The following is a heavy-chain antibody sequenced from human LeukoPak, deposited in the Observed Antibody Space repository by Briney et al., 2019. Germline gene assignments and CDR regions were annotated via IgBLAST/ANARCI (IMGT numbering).Heavy chain of an antibody. J-gene: IGHJ4*02. Sequence: PGGPLRLSCAASGFTFSSYGMHWVRPAPGKGLDGVAVVSLDGSKNYYADSVEGRFTISRDNSKNTLSLQMNSLRAEDTAVYYCAKDWVLGYCSSTSCFFDYWGQGTLVTVSS. CDR1: GFTFSSYG. D-gene: IGHD2-2*01. CDR3: AKDWVLGYCSSTSCFFDY. CDR2: VSLDGSKN. V-gene: IGHV3-30*18.